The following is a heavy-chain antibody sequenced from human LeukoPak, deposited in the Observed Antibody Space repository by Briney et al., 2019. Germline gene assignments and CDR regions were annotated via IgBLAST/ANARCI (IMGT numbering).Heavy chain of an antibody. Sequence: GGSLRLSCAASGFTFNSYEMNWVRQAPGKGLEWVSYISSSSNTIYYADSVKGRFTISRDNAKNSVYLQMSSLRDEDTAVYYCARDRGYFSYWGQGTLVTVSS. CDR1: GFTFNSYE. V-gene: IGHV3-48*03. J-gene: IGHJ4*02. CDR3: ARDRGYFSY. CDR2: ISSSSNTI. D-gene: IGHD2-15*01.